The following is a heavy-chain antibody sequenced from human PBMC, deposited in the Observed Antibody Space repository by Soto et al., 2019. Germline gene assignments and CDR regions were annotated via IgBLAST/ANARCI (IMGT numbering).Heavy chain of an antibody. J-gene: IGHJ4*02. CDR3: ARSVLRYFDWLLGY. Sequence: GGSLRLSCAASGFTFISYSMNFFRHSPGKWLEWVSSISSSSSYIYYADSVKGRFTISRDNAKNSLYLQMNSLRAEDTAVYYCARSVLRYFDWLLGYWGQGTPVTVSS. CDR2: ISSSSSYI. D-gene: IGHD3-9*01. CDR1: GFTFISYS. V-gene: IGHV3-21*01.